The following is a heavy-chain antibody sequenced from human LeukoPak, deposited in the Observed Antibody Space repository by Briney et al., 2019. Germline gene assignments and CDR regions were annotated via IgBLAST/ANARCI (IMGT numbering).Heavy chain of an antibody. V-gene: IGHV3-7*01. CDR1: GFTFSSYW. Sequence: GGSLRLSCAASGFTFSSYWMSWVRQAPGKGLEWVANIREDGNEKYYADSVKGQFTISRDNAKNSLFLQMDSLRAEDTAVYYCAKASYCSGGSCILDYWGQGTLVTVSS. D-gene: IGHD2-15*01. CDR3: AKASYCSGGSCILDY. CDR2: IREDGNEK. J-gene: IGHJ4*02.